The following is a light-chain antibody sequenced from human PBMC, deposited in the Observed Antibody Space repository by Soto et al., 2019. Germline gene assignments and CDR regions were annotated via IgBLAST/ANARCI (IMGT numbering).Light chain of an antibody. CDR1: QDIAGY. J-gene: IGKJ5*01. CDR2: GAS. CDR3: QQAYSFPIT. V-gene: IGKV1D-12*01. Sequence: DIQVTESPSSVSASVGERVTITCRASQDIAGYLAWYQHKPGRTPELLIHGASRLQSGVPARFSVSGSGTDFTLSINSLKHEDFATYYGQQAYSFPITFCQGTRLENK.